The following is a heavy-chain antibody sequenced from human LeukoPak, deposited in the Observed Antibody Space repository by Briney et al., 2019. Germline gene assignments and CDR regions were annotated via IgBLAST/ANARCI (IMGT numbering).Heavy chain of an antibody. Sequence: ASVKVSCKASGGTFSKYTTSWVRQAPGQGLEWMGWISAYNGNTNYAQKLQGRVTMTTDTSTSTAYMELRSLRSDDTAVYYCATLSVVAVYNWFDPWGQGTLVTVSS. CDR3: ATLSVVAVYNWFDP. D-gene: IGHD2-15*01. CDR2: ISAYNGNT. CDR1: GGTFSKYT. J-gene: IGHJ5*02. V-gene: IGHV1-18*01.